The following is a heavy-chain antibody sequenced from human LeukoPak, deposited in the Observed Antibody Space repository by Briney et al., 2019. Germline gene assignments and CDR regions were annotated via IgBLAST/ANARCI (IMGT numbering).Heavy chain of an antibody. Sequence: ASVKVSCKASGYTFTSYGISWLRQAPGQGLEWMGWISAYNGNTNYAQKLQGRVTMTEDTSTDTAYMELSSLRSEDTAVYYCATGARGYYGSGSSIDYWGQGTLVTVSS. D-gene: IGHD3-10*01. CDR1: GYTFTSYG. J-gene: IGHJ4*02. V-gene: IGHV1-18*01. CDR2: ISAYNGNT. CDR3: ATGARGYYGSGSSIDY.